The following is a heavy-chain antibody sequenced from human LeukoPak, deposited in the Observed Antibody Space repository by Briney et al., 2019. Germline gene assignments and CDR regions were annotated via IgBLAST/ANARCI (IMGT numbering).Heavy chain of an antibody. V-gene: IGHV3-7*01. CDR2: IRDDGTQE. CDR3: ARLPRYYYGSGSYFNGDFDF. J-gene: IGHJ5*01. D-gene: IGHD3-10*01. CDR1: GFKFSDSW. Sequence: GGSLRLSCATSGFKFSDSWMSWVRQAPGKGLEWVADIRDDGTQEEYVDSVKGRFTISRDNAKNSLYLQMNSLRAEDTAVYYCARLPRYYYGSGSYFNGDFDFWGQGTLVTVSS.